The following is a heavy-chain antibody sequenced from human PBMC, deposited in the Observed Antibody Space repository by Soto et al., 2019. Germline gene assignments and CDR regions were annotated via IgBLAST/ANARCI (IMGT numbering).Heavy chain of an antibody. CDR3: ARDTGLVQDWVDH. Sequence: SETLSLTYTVSVGSISSYYWSWIRQPAGKGLEWIGRIYTSGSTNYNPSLKSRVTMSVDTSKNQFSLKLSSVTAADTAVYYWARDTGLVQDWVDHWGQGTLVTVSS. CDR1: VGSISSYY. D-gene: IGHD6-19*01. CDR2: IYTSGST. V-gene: IGHV4-4*07. J-gene: IGHJ5*02.